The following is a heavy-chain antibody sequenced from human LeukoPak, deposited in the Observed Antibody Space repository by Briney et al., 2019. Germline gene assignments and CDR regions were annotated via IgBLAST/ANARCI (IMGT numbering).Heavy chain of an antibody. D-gene: IGHD6-13*01. CDR3: ARAPNLLSSSLIPDLDY. CDR1: GFTFSSYA. V-gene: IGHV3-23*01. CDR2: ISGSGGST. Sequence: PGGSLRLSCAASGFTFSSYAMSWVRQAPGKGLEWVSAISGSGGSTYYADSVKGRFTISRDNAKNSLYLQMNSLRAEDTAVYYCARAPNLLSSSLIPDLDYWGQGTLVTVSS. J-gene: IGHJ4*02.